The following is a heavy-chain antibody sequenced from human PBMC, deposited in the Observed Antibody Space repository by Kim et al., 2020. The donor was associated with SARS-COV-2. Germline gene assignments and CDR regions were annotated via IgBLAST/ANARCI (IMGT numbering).Heavy chain of an antibody. CDR1: GGSISSYY. D-gene: IGHD3-22*01. J-gene: IGHJ4*02. CDR3: ARVAVYYDSSGYYYGRGYNFDY. V-gene: IGHV4-59*01. CDR2: IYYSGST. Sequence: SETLSLTCTVSGGSISSYYWSWIRQPPGKGLEWIGYIYYSGSTNYNPSLKSRVTISVDTSKNQFSLKLSSVTAADTAVYYCARVAVYYDSSGYYYGRGYNFDYWGQGTLVTVSS.